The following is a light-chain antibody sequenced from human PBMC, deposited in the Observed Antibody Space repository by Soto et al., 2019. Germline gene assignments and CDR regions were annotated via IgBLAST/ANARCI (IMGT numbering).Light chain of an antibody. CDR1: QSISSW. V-gene: IGKV1-5*03. CDR3: HQYNSYSPRT. Sequence: DIQMTHSPATLSASVRDRVTITCRASQSISSWLAWYQQKPGKAPKLLIYKASSLESGVPSRFSGSGSGTEFTLTISSLQPDDFATYYCHQYNSYSPRTFGQGTKVDIK. CDR2: KAS. J-gene: IGKJ1*01.